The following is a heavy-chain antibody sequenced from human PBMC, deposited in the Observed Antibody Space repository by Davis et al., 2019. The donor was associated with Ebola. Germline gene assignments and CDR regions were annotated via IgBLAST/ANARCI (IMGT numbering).Heavy chain of an antibody. D-gene: IGHD6-6*01. V-gene: IGHV2-70*11. CDR2: IDWDDDK. CDR3: ARIREAYYGLYSSFPSGMDV. J-gene: IGHJ6*02. CDR1: GFSLSTSGMC. Sequence: SGPTLVKPTQTLTLTCTFSGFSLSTSGMCVSWIRQPPGKALEWLARIDWDDDKYYSTSLKTRLTISKDTSKNQVVLTMTNMDPVDTATYYCARIREAYYGLYSSFPSGMDVWGQGTTVTVSS.